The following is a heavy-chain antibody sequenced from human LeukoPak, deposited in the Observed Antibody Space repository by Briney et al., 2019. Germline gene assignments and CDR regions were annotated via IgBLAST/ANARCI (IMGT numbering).Heavy chain of an antibody. CDR2: ISGSGGST. V-gene: IGHV3-23*01. J-gene: IGHJ4*02. D-gene: IGHD1-26*01. CDR1: GFTFSSYA. CDR3: AKDRAKGANPPYFDY. Sequence: GGSLRLSCAASGFTFSSYAMSWVRQAPGKGLEWVSAISGSGGSTYYADSVKGRFTIPRDKSKNTLYLQKNSLRAEDTAVYYCAKDRAKGANPPYFDYWGQGTLVTVSS.